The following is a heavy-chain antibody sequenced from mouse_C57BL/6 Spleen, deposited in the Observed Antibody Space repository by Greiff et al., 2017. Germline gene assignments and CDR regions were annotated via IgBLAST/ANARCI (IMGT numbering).Heavy chain of an antibody. Sequence: EVKVIESGTVLARPGASVKMSCKTSGYTFTSYWMHWVKQRPGQGLEWIGAIYPGNSDTSYNQKFKGKAKLTAVTSASTAYMELSSLTNEDSAVYYCTRDDNGSSPYAMDYWGQGTSVTVSS. CDR3: TRDDNGSSPYAMDY. CDR2: IYPGNSDT. CDR1: GYTFTSYW. J-gene: IGHJ4*01. D-gene: IGHD1-1*01. V-gene: IGHV1-5*01.